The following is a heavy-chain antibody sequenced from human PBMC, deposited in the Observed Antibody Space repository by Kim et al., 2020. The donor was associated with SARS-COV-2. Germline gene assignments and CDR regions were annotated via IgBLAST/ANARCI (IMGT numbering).Heavy chain of an antibody. CDR2: FIPSFVTP. D-gene: IGHD6-13*01. Sequence: SVKVSCKASGGTFSTFRTYGISWVRQAPGQGLEWMGGFIPSFVTPDYAQRFQCRVSITADESTRTVYLELNSLRPEDTAVYYCARGRRSSWTGGIPYYYYGMDVWGQGTTVTVSS. J-gene: IGHJ6*02. V-gene: IGHV1-69*13. CDR3: ARGRRSSWTGGIPYYYYGMDV. CDR1: GGTFSTFRTYG.